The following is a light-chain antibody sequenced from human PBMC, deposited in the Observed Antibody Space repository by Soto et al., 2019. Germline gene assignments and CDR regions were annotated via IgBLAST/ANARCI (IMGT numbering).Light chain of an antibody. J-gene: IGLJ1*01. CDR3: TSYTPSSTYV. V-gene: IGLV2-14*03. CDR1: SSDVGNYDY. CDR2: AVS. Sequence: QSALTQPASVSGSPGQSITISCTGTSSDVGNYDYVSWYQQYPGKAPKLVIYAVSRRPSGVSNRFSGSKSGNTASLTISGLQAEDEADYYCTSYTPSSTYVFGTGTKVTVL.